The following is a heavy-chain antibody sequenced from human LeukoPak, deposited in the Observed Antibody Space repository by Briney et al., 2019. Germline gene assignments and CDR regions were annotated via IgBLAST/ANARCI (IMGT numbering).Heavy chain of an antibody. V-gene: IGHV1-2*02. CDR1: GYTFTGYY. J-gene: IGHJ4*02. Sequence: ASVKVSCKASGYTFTGYYMHWVRQAPGQGLEWMGWINPNSGGTNYAQKFQGRVTMTRDTSISTAYMELSRLRSDDTAVYYCARDLGYYYDSSGCNGDYWGQGTLVTVSS. CDR2: INPNSGGT. CDR3: ARDLGYYYDSSGCNGDY. D-gene: IGHD3-22*01.